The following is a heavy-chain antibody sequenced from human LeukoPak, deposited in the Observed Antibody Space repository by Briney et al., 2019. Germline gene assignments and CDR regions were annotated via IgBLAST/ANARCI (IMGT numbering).Heavy chain of an antibody. CDR2: IIPIFGTA. Sequence: ASVKVSCKASGGTFSSYAISWVRQAPGQGLEWMGGIIPIFGTANYAQKFQGRVTITTDESTSTAYMELSSLRSEDTAVYYCASPFIAAAVAFDIWGQGTMVTVSS. V-gene: IGHV1-69*05. J-gene: IGHJ3*02. CDR3: ASPFIAAAVAFDI. D-gene: IGHD6-13*01. CDR1: GGTFSSYA.